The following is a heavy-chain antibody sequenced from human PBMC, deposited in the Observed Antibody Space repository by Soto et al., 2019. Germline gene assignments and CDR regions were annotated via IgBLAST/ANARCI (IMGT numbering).Heavy chain of an antibody. D-gene: IGHD2-2*03. Sequence: QVRLEESGGGVVQPGRSLRLSYAASGFSFSRNGMHWVRQTPEKGLEWVAVISHDGTDQRYADSVRGRFSISRDDWKNTVFLQMNSLRPDDTAVYFCARDGYCGTEKCYSGLPDYWGQGTLVTVSS. CDR3: ARDGYCGTEKCYSGLPDY. CDR1: GFSFSRNG. V-gene: IGHV3-30*03. J-gene: IGHJ4*02. CDR2: ISHDGTDQ.